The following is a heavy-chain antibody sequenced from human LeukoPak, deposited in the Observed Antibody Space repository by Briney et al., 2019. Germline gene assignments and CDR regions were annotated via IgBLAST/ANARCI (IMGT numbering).Heavy chain of an antibody. CDR1: GFTFSSYS. CDR2: ISSSSSYI. CDR3: ARAPAAAGTDY. J-gene: IGHJ4*02. V-gene: IGHV3-21*01. D-gene: IGHD6-13*01. Sequence: GGSLRLSCAASGFTFSSYSMNWVRQAPGKGLEWVSSISSSSSYIYYADSVKGRFTISRDNAKNSLYLQTNSLRAEDTAVYYCARAPAAAGTDYWGQGTLVTVSS.